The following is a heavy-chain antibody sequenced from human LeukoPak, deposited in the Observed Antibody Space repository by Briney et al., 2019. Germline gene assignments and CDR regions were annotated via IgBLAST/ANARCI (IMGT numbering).Heavy chain of an antibody. CDR1: GFTFSSYA. V-gene: IGHV3-30-3*01. D-gene: IGHD6-19*01. J-gene: IGHJ6*02. Sequence: LPGGSLRLSCAASGFTFSSYAVHWVRQAPGKGLEWVAVISYDGSNKYYADSVKGRFTISRDNAKNSLYLQMNSLRAEDTALYYCAKGMGSGWRFYALDVWGQGTTVTVSS. CDR2: ISYDGSNK. CDR3: AKGMGSGWRFYALDV.